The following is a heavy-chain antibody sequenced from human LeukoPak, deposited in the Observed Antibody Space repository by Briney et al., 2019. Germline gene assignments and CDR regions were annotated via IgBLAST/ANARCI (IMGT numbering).Heavy chain of an antibody. CDR3: ARVGIAARPSGAFDT. Sequence: GGSLRLSCAASGFTFSSYAMSWVRQAPGKGLEWVSAISGSGGSTYYADSVKGRFTISRDNSKNTLYLQMNSLRAEDTAVYYCARVGIAARPSGAFDTWGQGTMVTVSS. CDR2: ISGSGGST. CDR1: GFTFSSYA. D-gene: IGHD6-6*01. J-gene: IGHJ3*02. V-gene: IGHV3-23*01.